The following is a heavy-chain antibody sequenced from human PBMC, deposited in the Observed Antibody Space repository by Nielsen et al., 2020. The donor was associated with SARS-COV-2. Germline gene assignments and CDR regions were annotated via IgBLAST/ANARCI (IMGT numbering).Heavy chain of an antibody. CDR1: GGTFSSYA. J-gene: IGHJ4*02. CDR2: IIPIFGTA. V-gene: IGHV1-69*13. Sequence: SVQVSCKASGGTFSSYAISWVRQAPGQALEWMGGIIPIFGTANYAQKFQGRVTITADESTSTAYMELSSLRSEDTAVYYCARGPPDSSGTLADYWGQGTLVTVSS. D-gene: IGHD3-22*01. CDR3: ARGPPDSSGTLADY.